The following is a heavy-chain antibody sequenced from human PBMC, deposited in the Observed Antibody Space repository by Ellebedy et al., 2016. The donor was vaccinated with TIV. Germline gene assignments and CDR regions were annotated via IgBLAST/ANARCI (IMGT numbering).Heavy chain of an antibody. CDR2: ISYSGTP. V-gene: IGHV4-59*01. J-gene: IGHJ5*02. CDR3: ARADFLSGYSPTQNWLDP. Sequence: SETLSLTXSVSGTAISEFYWAWIRQSPGRGLEWIGYISYSGTPTYGPSLQGRVSFSADRSKNQLSLRLRSVTAAGTAVYYCARADFLSGYSPTQNWLDPWGQGTPVTVSS. CDR1: GTAISEFY. D-gene: IGHD5-12*01.